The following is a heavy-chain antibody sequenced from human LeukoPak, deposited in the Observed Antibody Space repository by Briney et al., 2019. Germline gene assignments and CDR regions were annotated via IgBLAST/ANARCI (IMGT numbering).Heavy chain of an antibody. V-gene: IGHV4-59*01. J-gene: IGHJ3*02. CDR1: GGSISSYY. Sequence: PSETLSLTCTVSGGSISSYYWSWIRQPPGKGLEWIGYIYYSGSTNYNPSLKSRVTISVDTSKNQFSLKLSSVTAADTAVYYCARGRSTYYYDSSGYYGAFDIWGQGTMVTVSS. CDR3: ARGRSTYYYDSSGYYGAFDI. D-gene: IGHD3-22*01. CDR2: IYYSGST.